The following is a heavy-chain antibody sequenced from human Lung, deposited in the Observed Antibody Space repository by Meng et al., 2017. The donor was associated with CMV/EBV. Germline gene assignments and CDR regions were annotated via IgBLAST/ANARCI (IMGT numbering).Heavy chain of an antibody. D-gene: IGHD6-19*01. CDR1: GFTFDEYA. Sequence: ESLKISXAASGFTFDEYAMHWVRQAPGKGLEWVSLISWDGGSTYYADSVKGRFTISRDNSKNSLYLQMNSLRAEDTALYYCAKGLRYYYGMDVWGQGTTVTVSS. CDR3: AKGLRYYYGMDV. J-gene: IGHJ6*02. CDR2: ISWDGGST. V-gene: IGHV3-43D*03.